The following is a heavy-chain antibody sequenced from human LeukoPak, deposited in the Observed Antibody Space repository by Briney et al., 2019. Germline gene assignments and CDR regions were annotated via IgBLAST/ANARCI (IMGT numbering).Heavy chain of an antibody. CDR2: IYYSGNT. CDR3: ARAGSWKLNFDY. CDR1: GGSISSYY. J-gene: IGHJ4*02. D-gene: IGHD6-13*01. Sequence: SETLSLTCSVSGGSISSYYWSWIRQPPGKGLEWIGYIYYSGNTNYNPSLKTRVTISVDTSKNQFSLKLSSVTAADTAVYYCARAGSWKLNFDYWGQGTLVTVSS. V-gene: IGHV4-59*01.